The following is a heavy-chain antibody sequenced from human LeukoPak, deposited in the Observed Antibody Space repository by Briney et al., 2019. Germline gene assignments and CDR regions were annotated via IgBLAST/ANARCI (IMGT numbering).Heavy chain of an antibody. D-gene: IGHD2-15*01. CDR2: INPNSGGT. CDR3: ARDLFLVGALGYCSGGSCYTFDP. CDR1: GYTFTGYY. Sequence: GASVKVSCKASGYTFTGYYMHWVRQAPGQGLEWMGWINPNSGGTNYAQKFQGRVTMTRDTPISTAYMELSRLRPDDTAVYYCARDLFLVGALGYCSGGSCYTFDPWGQGTLVTVSS. V-gene: IGHV1-2*02. J-gene: IGHJ5*02.